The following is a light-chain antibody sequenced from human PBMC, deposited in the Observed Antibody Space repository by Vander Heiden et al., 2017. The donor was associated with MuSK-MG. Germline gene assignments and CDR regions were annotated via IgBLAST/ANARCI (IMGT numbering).Light chain of an antibody. Sequence: QSVLTQPPSASGTPGQRVTISCSGSRSNIGSNTVNWYQQLPGTAPKLLIYSNNERPSGVPDQFSGSKSGTSASLAISGLQSEDEANYYCAAWDDSLNGLVFGGGTKLTVL. J-gene: IGLJ3*02. CDR2: SNN. CDR1: RSNIGSNT. CDR3: AAWDDSLNGLV. V-gene: IGLV1-44*01.